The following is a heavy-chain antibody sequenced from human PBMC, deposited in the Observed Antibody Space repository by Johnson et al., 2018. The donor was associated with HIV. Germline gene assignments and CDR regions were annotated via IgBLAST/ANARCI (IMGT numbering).Heavy chain of an antibody. CDR1: GFTFSSYG. V-gene: IGHV3-33*06. J-gene: IGHJ3*02. Sequence: QVQLVESGGGVVQPGRSLRLSCAASGFTFSSYGMHWVRQAPGKGLEWVAVIWYDGSNKYYADSVKGRFTIYRDNHKKTLYMQMNSLRAEDTAVYYCAKDGAGPDAFDIWGQGTMVTVSS. D-gene: IGHD3-16*01. CDR3: AKDGAGPDAFDI. CDR2: IWYDGSNK.